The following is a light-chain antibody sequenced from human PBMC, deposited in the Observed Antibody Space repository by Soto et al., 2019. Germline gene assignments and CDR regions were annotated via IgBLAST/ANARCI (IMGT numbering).Light chain of an antibody. V-gene: IGLV2-14*01. Sequence: QSVLTQPASVSGSPGQSITISCTATSSDVGGYNYVSWYQQYPGNAPELMIYDVSNRPSGVSNRFSGSKSGNTASLTISGLQAEDEADYYCSSFTSRSTPVFGGGTKVTVL. J-gene: IGLJ2*01. CDR1: SSDVGGYNY. CDR2: DVS. CDR3: SSFTSRSTPV.